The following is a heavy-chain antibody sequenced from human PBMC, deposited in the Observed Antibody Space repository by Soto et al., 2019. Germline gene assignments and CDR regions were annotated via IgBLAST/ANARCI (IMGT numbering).Heavy chain of an antibody. Sequence: QVQLVQSGAEVKKPGSSVKVSCKASGGTFSSYAISWVRQAPGQGLEWMGGLIPIFGTANYAQKFQGRVTKTAVASTSTAHMGLCSLRSEKTAVYYCATTCIPLDAYYGMDVWGQGTTVTVYS. CDR3: ATTCIPLDAYYGMDV. V-gene: IGHV1-69*01. D-gene: IGHD2-8*01. CDR2: LIPIFGTA. J-gene: IGHJ6*02. CDR1: GGTFSSYA.